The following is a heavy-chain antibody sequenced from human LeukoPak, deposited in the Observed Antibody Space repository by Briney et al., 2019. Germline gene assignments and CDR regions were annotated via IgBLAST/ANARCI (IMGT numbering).Heavy chain of an antibody. D-gene: IGHD4-17*01. V-gene: IGHV3-30*02. CDR3: AKNYGDRGLLDY. CDR1: GFTFSSYG. CDR2: IRYDGSNK. Sequence: PGGSLRLSCAASGFTFSSYGMHWVRQAPGKGLEWVAFIRYDGSNKCYADSVKGRFTISRDNSKNTLYLQMNSLRAEDTAVYYCAKNYGDRGLLDYWGQGTLVTVSS. J-gene: IGHJ4*02.